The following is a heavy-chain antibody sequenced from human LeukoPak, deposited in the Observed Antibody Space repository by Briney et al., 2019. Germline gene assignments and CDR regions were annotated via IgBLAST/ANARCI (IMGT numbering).Heavy chain of an antibody. J-gene: IGHJ4*02. V-gene: IGHV3-23*01. CDR2: IGASGGGT. CDR3: AKRGVVIRVILVGFHKEAYYFDS. CDR1: GITLSNYG. D-gene: IGHD3-22*01. Sequence: GGSLRLSCAVSGITLSNYGMSWVRQAPGKGLEWVAGIGASGGGTNYADSVKGRFTISGDNPKNTLYLQMNSLRAEDTAVYFCAKRGVVIRVILVGFHKEAYYFDSWGQGALVTVSS.